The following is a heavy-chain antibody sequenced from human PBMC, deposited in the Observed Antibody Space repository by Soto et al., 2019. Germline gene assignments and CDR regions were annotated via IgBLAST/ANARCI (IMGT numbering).Heavy chain of an antibody. D-gene: IGHD3-3*01. V-gene: IGHV1-18*01. Sequence: ASVKVSCKASGYTFTSYGISWVRQAPGQGLEWMGWISAYNGNTNYAQKLQDRVTMTTDTSTSTAYMELRSLRSDDTAVYYCARDNEEYYDFWSGYYWGQGTLVTVSS. CDR1: GYTFTSYG. CDR3: ARDNEEYYDFWSGYY. CDR2: ISAYNGNT. J-gene: IGHJ4*02.